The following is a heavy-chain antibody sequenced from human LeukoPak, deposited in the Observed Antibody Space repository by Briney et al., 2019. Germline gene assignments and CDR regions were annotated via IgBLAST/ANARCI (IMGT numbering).Heavy chain of an antibody. CDR3: AREEVVGATDY. Sequence: PSETLSLTCTVSGGSISSSSYYWGWIRQPPGKGLEWIGSIYHSGSTYYNPSLKSRVTISVDTSKNQFSLKLSSVTAADTAVYYCAREEVVGATDYWGQGTLVTVSS. D-gene: IGHD1-26*01. CDR2: IYHSGST. V-gene: IGHV4-39*07. CDR1: GGSISSSSYY. J-gene: IGHJ4*02.